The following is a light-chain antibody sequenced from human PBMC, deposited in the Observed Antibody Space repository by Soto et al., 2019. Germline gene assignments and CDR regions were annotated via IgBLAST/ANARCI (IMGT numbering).Light chain of an antibody. J-gene: IGLJ3*02. CDR3: AAWDDSLNALV. CDR1: SSNIGSNT. CDR2: SNN. Sequence: QSVLTQPPSASGTPGQRVTISCSGSSSNIGSNTVNWYQQLPGTAPKLLIYSNNQRPSGVPDRFSGSKSGTSASLAISGLQSKDEADYYCAAWDDSLNALVFGGGTQLTVL. V-gene: IGLV1-44*01.